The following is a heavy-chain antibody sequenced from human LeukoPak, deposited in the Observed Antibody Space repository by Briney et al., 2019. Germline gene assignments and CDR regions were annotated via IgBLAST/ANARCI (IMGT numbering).Heavy chain of an antibody. CDR3: ASGGGDEYGGKRFDN. V-gene: IGHV1-18*01. D-gene: IGHD4-23*01. CDR1: GYTFTTYD. Sequence: ASVKVSCKASGYTFTTYDISWVRQAPGQGLEWMGWIRAYNGNTNYAQKLQGRVTMTTDTSTSTAYMELGSLRSDDTAVYYCASGGGDEYGGKRFDNWGQRTLVTVSS. J-gene: IGHJ4*02. CDR2: IRAYNGNT.